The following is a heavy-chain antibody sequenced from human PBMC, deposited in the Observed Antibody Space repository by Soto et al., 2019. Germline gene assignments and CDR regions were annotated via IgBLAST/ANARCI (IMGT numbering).Heavy chain of an antibody. J-gene: IGHJ4*02. D-gene: IGHD6-13*01. CDR2: IYSGGST. CDR1: GFTVSSNY. Sequence: PGGSLRLSCAASGFTVSSNYMSWVRQAPGKGLEWVSVIYSGGSTYYADSVKGRFTISRDNSKNTLYLQMNSLRAEDTAVYYCARGTSNSGVSAAAGIAPFDYWGQGTLVTVSS. CDR3: ARGTSNSGVSAAAGIAPFDY. V-gene: IGHV3-53*01.